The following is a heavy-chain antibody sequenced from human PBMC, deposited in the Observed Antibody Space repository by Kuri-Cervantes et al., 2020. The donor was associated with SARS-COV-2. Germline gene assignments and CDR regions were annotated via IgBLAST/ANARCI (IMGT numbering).Heavy chain of an antibody. CDR2: IYYSGST. Sequence: GSLRLSCTVSGGSISSSSYYWGWIRQPPGKGLEWIGSIYYSGSTYYNPSLKSRVTISVDTSKNQFSLKLSSVTAADTAVYYCARRGLGYCTGGVCYNAFDIWGQGTMVTVSS. V-gene: IGHV4-39*01. D-gene: IGHD2-8*02. CDR1: GGSISSSSYY. J-gene: IGHJ3*02. CDR3: ARRGLGYCTGGVCYNAFDI.